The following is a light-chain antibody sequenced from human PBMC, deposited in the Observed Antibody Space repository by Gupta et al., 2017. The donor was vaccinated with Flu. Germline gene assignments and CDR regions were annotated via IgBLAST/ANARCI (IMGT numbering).Light chain of an antibody. V-gene: IGKV4-1*01. J-gene: IGKJ3*01. Sequence: SLGERATINCKSSQSVLDSSNNRNCLGWFQQRPGQAPKLLIYGASARAPGVPDRFTGSGSETDFTLTISSLQTEDAAVYYCQQYISSPLTFGPGTKVEIK. CDR3: QQYISSPLT. CDR2: GAS. CDR1: QSVLDSSNNRNC.